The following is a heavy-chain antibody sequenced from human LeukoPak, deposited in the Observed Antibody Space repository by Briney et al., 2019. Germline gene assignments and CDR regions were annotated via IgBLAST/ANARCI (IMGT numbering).Heavy chain of an antibody. Sequence: GGSLRLSCAHPGFTFRIYAIHGVRQAPGKGLEWVAVISYDGSNKYYADSVKGRFTISRDNSKNTLYLQMNSLTAEDTAVYYIARGNSDAFDLWGHGTMVTVPS. CDR1: GFTFRIYA. V-gene: IGHV3-30-3*01. CDR2: ISYDGSNK. D-gene: IGHD4-23*01. J-gene: IGHJ3*01. CDR3: ARGNSDAFDL.